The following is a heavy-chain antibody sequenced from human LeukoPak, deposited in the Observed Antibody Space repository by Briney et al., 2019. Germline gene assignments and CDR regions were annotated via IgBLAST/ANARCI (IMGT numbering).Heavy chain of an antibody. V-gene: IGHV3-11*01. Sequence: GGSLRLSCAASGFTFSDYYMSWIRQAPGKGLEWVSYISGGSSTIYYADSLKGRFTVSRDNAKNSLYLLMNSLRAEDTAVYYCARRGRRRHFDFWGQGTLVTVSS. J-gene: IGHJ4*02. CDR2: ISGGSSTI. CDR3: ARRGRRRHFDF. D-gene: IGHD2-15*01. CDR1: GFTFSDYY.